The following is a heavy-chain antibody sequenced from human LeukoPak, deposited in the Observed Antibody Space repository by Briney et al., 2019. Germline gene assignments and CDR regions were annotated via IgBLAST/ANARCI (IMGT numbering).Heavy chain of an antibody. CDR3: ARDGGYGDDGDLGY. D-gene: IGHD4-17*01. V-gene: IGHV4-39*07. J-gene: IGHJ4*02. CDR1: GGSISSSSYY. Sequence: SETLSLTCTVSGGSISSSSYYWGWIRQPPGKGLEWIGRIYYSGSTNYNPSLKSRVTISVDTSKNQFSLKLSSVTAADTAVYYCARDGGYGDDGDLGYWGQGTLVTVSS. CDR2: IYYSGST.